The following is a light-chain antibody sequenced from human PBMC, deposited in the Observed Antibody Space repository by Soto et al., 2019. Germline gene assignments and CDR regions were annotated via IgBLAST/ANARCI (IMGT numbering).Light chain of an antibody. V-gene: IGKV1-33*01. CDR3: QQYEDLPLT. CDR2: DAS. J-gene: IGKJ4*01. CDR1: QEITNH. Sequence: DIQMTQSPSSLSASVGDRVTITCQASQEITNHLTWYQFKPGKPPKLLIFDASHLQSGVPVRFSGSGSQTLFTFTISSLQPEDIAACYCQQYEDLPLTFGGGTKVDIK.